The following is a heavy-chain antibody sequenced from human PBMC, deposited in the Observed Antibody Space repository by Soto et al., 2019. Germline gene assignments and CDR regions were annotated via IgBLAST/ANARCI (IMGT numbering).Heavy chain of an antibody. CDR2: IWYDGSNK. V-gene: IGHV3-33*01. CDR1: GFTFSSYG. CDR3: ARDKLYLSWFGDYYYYGMEV. D-gene: IGHD3-10*01. Sequence: PGGSLRLSCAASGFTFSSYGMHWVRQAPGKGLEWVAVIWYDGSNKYYADSVKGRFTISRDNSKNTLYLQMNSLRAEDTAVYYCARDKLYLSWFGDYYYYGMEVWGQGTTVTVSS. J-gene: IGHJ6*02.